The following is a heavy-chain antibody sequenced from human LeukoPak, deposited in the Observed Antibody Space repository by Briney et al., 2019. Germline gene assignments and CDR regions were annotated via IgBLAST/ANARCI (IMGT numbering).Heavy chain of an antibody. V-gene: IGHV4-59*01. CDR1: GGSISGYY. Sequence: PSETLSLTCTVSGGSISGYYWSWIQQPPGKALEWIGYIYESGSTDYNPSLKSRVTISRDTSKNQVSLKLTSVTTADTAVYYCARDLYDHDSSGYYEFWGQGTLVTVSS. J-gene: IGHJ4*02. D-gene: IGHD3-22*01. CDR3: ARDLYDHDSSGYYEF. CDR2: IYESGST.